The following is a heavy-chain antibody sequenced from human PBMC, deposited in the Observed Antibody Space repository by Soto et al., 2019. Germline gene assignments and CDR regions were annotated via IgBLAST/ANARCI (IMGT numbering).Heavy chain of an antibody. D-gene: IGHD1-26*01. V-gene: IGHV1-69*06. CDR3: ARERLGFEGATEGNWFDP. Sequence: QVQLVQSGAEVKKPGSSVKVSCKASGGTFSSYAISWVRQAPGQGLEWRGGIIPIFGTANYAQKFQGRVTITADKSTSTAYMELSSLRSEDTAVYYCARERLGFEGATEGNWFDPWGQGTLVTVSS. CDR2: IIPIFGTA. CDR1: GGTFSSYA. J-gene: IGHJ5*02.